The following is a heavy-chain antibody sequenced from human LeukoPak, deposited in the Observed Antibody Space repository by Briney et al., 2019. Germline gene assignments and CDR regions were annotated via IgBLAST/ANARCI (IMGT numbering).Heavy chain of an antibody. CDR1: GGTFSSYA. V-gene: IGHV1-69*01. J-gene: IGHJ4*02. CDR3: ARGYGDYEALDY. D-gene: IGHD4-17*01. Sequence: ASVKVSCKASGGTFSSYAISWARQAPGQGLEWMGGIIPIFGTANYAQKFQGRVTITADESTSTAYMELSSLGSEDTAVYYCARGYGDYEALDYWGQGTLVTVSS. CDR2: IIPIFGTA.